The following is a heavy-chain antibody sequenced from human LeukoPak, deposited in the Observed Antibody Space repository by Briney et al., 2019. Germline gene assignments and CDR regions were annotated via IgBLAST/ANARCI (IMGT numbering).Heavy chain of an antibody. CDR3: ARSCLLSKSGDH. CDR2: INPYSGDT. CDR1: RYTLVDYF. J-gene: IGHJ4*02. Sequence: GSVKVSCMTSRYTLVDYFIHWVRPAPGRGPEWVGKINPYSGDTNSGSTFEGRISMTRDTSVTTAYMELNRLTSDDTAVYYCARSCLLSKSGDHWGQGTLVRVS. V-gene: IGHV1-2*02. D-gene: IGHD2-2*01.